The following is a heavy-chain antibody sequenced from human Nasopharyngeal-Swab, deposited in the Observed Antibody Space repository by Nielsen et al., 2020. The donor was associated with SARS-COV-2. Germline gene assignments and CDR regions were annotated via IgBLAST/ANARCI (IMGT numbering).Heavy chain of an antibody. CDR1: GFSLSTSGMC. CDR3: ARTPEYSSSLIFGS. D-gene: IGHD6-6*01. Sequence: SGPTLVKPTQTLTLTCTFSGFSLSTSGMCVSWIRQPPGKALERLARIDWDDDKHYNSALKTRLTISKDTSKNQVVLTMTNVDPVDTATYYCARTPEYSSSLIFGSWGQGTLVTVSS. CDR2: IDWDDDK. V-gene: IGHV2-70*11. J-gene: IGHJ4*02.